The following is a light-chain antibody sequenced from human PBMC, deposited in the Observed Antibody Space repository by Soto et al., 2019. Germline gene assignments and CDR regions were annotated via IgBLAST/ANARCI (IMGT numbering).Light chain of an antibody. V-gene: IGKV3-20*01. CDR1: QSISRSY. J-gene: IGKJ2*01. Sequence: EIVLTQSPGTLSLSPWERATLSCRASQSISRSYLACYKQKPGQAPRLLIYAASSRATGIPARFSGSGSGTDFTLTINRLEPEDFAVYYCQQYGSSSYTFGQGTQLEIK. CDR3: QQYGSSSYT. CDR2: AAS.